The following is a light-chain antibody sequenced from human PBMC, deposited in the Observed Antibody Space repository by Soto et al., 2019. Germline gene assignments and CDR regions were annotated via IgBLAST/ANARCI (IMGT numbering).Light chain of an antibody. Sequence: DIQMTQSPSTLSASVGDRVTITCRASQSISSWLAWYQQKPGKAPKLLIYKASSLESGVPSRFSGRGSWTEFTLTISSLQPDDFATYYCQQYNSYSGYTFGQGTKLEIK. CDR1: QSISSW. J-gene: IGKJ2*01. V-gene: IGKV1-5*03. CDR2: KAS. CDR3: QQYNSYSGYT.